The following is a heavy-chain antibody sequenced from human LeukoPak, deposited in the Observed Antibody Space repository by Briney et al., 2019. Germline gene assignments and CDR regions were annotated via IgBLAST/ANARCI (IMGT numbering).Heavy chain of an antibody. V-gene: IGHV4-59*01. CDR2: ISYSGST. D-gene: IGHD6-6*01. CDR3: ARGGSRSYTSSTLDY. Sequence: PSETLSLTCSVSGGSINVYYWNWIRQSPGKGLEWIGSISYSGSTNYNPSLKSRVAISMDTSKHRFSLKVSSVIAADTAMYYCARGGSRSYTSSTLDYWGQGTLVTVSS. J-gene: IGHJ4*02. CDR1: GGSINVYY.